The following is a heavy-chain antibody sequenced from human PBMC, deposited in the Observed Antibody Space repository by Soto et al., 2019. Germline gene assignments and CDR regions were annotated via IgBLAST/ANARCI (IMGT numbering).Heavy chain of an antibody. D-gene: IGHD6-13*01. CDR2: INWSGGSS. Sequence: GGSLRLSCAASGFTFDDFAMHWVRQAPGRGLEWVSGINWSGGSSGYSDSVKGRFTISRDNAKNSLYLEMYSLRVEDTALCYCVKANDQQLVEGGPFDMWGQGTMVTVSS. CDR3: VKANDQQLVEGGPFDM. J-gene: IGHJ3*02. V-gene: IGHV3-9*01. CDR1: GFTFDDFA.